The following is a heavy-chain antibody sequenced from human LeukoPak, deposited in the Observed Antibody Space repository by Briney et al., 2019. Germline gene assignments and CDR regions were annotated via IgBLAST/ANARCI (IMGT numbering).Heavy chain of an antibody. V-gene: IGHV1-69*05. D-gene: IGHD3-22*01. CDR1: GGTFSSYA. CDR2: IIPIFGTA. CDR3: ARGDYYDSSGSTAFDY. Sequence: SVKVSCKASGGTFSSYAISWVRQAPGQGLEWMGGIIPIFGTANYAQKFQGRVTIITDESTSTAYMELSSLRSEDTAVYYCARGDYYDSSGSTAFDYWGQGTLVTVSS. J-gene: IGHJ4*02.